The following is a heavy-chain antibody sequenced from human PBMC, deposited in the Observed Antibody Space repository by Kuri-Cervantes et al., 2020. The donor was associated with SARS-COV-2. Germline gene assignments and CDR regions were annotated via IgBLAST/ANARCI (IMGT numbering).Heavy chain of an antibody. J-gene: IGHJ4*02. CDR2: IIPIFGTA. Sequence: SVKVTCKASGGSLSSYAISWVRQAPGQGLEWMGGIIPIFGTANYAQRLQGRVTMTTDTSTSTAYMELRSLRSDDTAVYYCARDVLGVGYCSGGSCPYYFDYWGQGTLVTVSS. CDR3: ARDVLGVGYCSGGSCPYYFDY. D-gene: IGHD2-15*01. V-gene: IGHV1-69*05. CDR1: GGSLSSYA.